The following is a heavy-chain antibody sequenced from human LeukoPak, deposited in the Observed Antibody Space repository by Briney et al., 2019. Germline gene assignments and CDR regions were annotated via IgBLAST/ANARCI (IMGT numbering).Heavy chain of an antibody. D-gene: IGHD3-16*01. CDR3: AKDIAQGHTFGSIEQDY. Sequence: GGSLRLSCAVSGLTFSRYAMSWVRQAPGKGLEWVSAISESGSGTYYADSVKGRFTISRDNSKDTLSLQMNSLRAEDTAVYYCAKDIAQGHTFGSIEQDYWGQGTLVTVSS. CDR1: GLTFSRYA. V-gene: IGHV3-23*01. J-gene: IGHJ4*02. CDR2: ISESGSGT.